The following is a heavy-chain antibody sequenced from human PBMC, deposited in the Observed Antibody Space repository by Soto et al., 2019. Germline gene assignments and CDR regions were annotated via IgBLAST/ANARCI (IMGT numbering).Heavy chain of an antibody. CDR1: GFTFSSYE. CDR3: ARELVGDTVGADAFDI. Sequence: GSLRLSCAASGFTFSSYEMNWVRQAPGKGLEWVSYISSSGSTIYYADSVKGRFTISRDNAKNSLYLQMNSLRAEDTAVYYCARELVGDTVGADAFDIWGQGTMVTVSS. J-gene: IGHJ3*02. D-gene: IGHD1-26*01. CDR2: ISSSGSTI. V-gene: IGHV3-48*03.